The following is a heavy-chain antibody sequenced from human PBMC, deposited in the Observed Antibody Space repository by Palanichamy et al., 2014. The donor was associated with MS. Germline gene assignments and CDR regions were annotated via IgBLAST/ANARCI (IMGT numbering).Heavy chain of an antibody. Sequence: QVQLVQSGAEVKKPGSSVKVSCKASGGTFSSYAISWVRQAPGQGLEWMGGIIPIFGTANYAQKFQGRVTITADKSTSTAYMELSSLRSEDTAVYYCARRVLLGADPYYYDMDVWGQGTTVTVSS. CDR2: IIPIFGTA. CDR3: ARRVLLGADPYYYDMDV. D-gene: IGHD2-15*01. CDR1: GGTFSSYA. J-gene: IGHJ6*02. V-gene: IGHV1-69*06.